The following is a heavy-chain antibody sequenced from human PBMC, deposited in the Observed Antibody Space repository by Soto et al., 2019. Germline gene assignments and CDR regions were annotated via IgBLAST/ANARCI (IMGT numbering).Heavy chain of an antibody. D-gene: IGHD5-18*01. V-gene: IGHV1-69*02. CDR1: GGTFSSYT. J-gene: IGHJ5*02. CDR2: IIPILGIA. Sequence: QVQLVQSGAEVKKPGSSVKVSCKASGGTFSSYTISWVRQAPGQGLEWMGRIIPILGIANYAQKFQGRVTITANKSTSTAYMELSRLISEDTAVYYCARGDTGAVDPWGQGTLVTVSS. CDR3: ARGDTGAVDP.